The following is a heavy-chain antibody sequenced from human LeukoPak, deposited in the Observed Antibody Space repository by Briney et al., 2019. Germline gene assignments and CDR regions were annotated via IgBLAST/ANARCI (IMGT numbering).Heavy chain of an antibody. D-gene: IGHD6-19*01. Sequence: SVKVSCKASGGTFSSYAISWVRQAPGQGLEWMGRIIPIFGTANYAQKFQGRVTITADKSTSTAYMELSSLRSEDAAVYYCASQILYSSGWSFDYWGQGTLVTVSS. J-gene: IGHJ4*02. CDR2: IIPIFGTA. CDR1: GGTFSSYA. CDR3: ASQILYSSGWSFDY. V-gene: IGHV1-69*06.